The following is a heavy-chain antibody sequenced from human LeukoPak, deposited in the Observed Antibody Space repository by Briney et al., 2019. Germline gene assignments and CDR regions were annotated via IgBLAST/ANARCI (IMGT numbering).Heavy chain of an antibody. CDR2: ISSSSSYI. J-gene: IGHJ4*02. CDR3: ATSDGYSSGWVDY. Sequence: GGSLRLSCAASGFTFSSYSMNWVRQAPGKGLEWVSSISSSSSYIYYADSVRGRFTISRDNAKNSLYLQMNSLRAEDTAVYYCATSDGYSSGWVDYWGQGTLVTVSS. CDR1: GFTFSSYS. V-gene: IGHV3-21*01. D-gene: IGHD6-19*01.